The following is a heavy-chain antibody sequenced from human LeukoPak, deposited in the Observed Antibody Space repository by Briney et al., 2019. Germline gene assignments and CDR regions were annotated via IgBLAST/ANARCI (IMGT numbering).Heavy chain of an antibody. CDR3: ARVQYSGYYDSSGYYPLPDY. Sequence: GRSLRLSCAASGFTFSSYAMHWVRQAPGKGLEWVAVISYDGSNKYYADSVKGRFTISRDNSKNTLYLQMNSLRAEDTAVYYCARVQYSGYYDSSGYYPLPDYWGQGTLVTVSS. CDR1: GFTFSSYA. J-gene: IGHJ4*02. CDR2: ISYDGSNK. D-gene: IGHD3-22*01. V-gene: IGHV3-30*04.